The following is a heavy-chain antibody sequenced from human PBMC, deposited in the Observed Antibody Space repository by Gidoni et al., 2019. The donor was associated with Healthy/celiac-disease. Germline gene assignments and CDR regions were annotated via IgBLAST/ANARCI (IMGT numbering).Heavy chain of an antibody. CDR2: ISAYNGNT. J-gene: IGHJ4*02. CDR1: GYTFTSYG. D-gene: IGHD2-2*02. CDR3: ARDFEYQPLLYRQVDY. Sequence: QVQLVQSGAEVQKPGASVKVSCKASGYTFTSYGISRVRQAPGHGLEWMGWISAYNGNTNYAQKLQGRVTMTTDTSTSTAYMELRSLRSDDTAVYYCARDFEYQPLLYRQVDYWGQGTLVTVSS. V-gene: IGHV1-18*01.